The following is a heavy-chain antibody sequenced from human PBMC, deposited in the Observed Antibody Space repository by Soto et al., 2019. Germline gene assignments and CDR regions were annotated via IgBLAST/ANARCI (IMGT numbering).Heavy chain of an antibody. CDR1: GGSISSSSYY. V-gene: IGHV4-39*01. D-gene: IGHD5-12*01. J-gene: IGHJ6*03. CDR2: FYYSGST. Sequence: QLQLEESGPGLVKPSETLSLTCTVSGGSISSSSYYWGWIRQSPGKGLEWIGSFYYSGSTYYSPSHKSRVTISGDTSKKQISLRLSSVTAADTAVYSCARISVASRYMDFWGKGTTVTVSS. CDR3: ARISVASRYMDF.